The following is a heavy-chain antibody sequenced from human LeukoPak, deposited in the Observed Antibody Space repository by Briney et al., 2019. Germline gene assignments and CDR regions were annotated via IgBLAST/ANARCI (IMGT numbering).Heavy chain of an antibody. CDR3: AKSNGYGLVDI. CDR2: INHSGST. V-gene: IGHV4-34*01. J-gene: IGHJ3*02. Sequence: SETLSLTCTISGGSISNYYWSWIRQPPGKGLEWIGEINHSGSTNYNPSLKSRVTISLDTSRNQFSLKLNSVTAADTAVYYCAKSNGYGLVDIWGQGTMVTVSS. CDR1: GGSISNYY. D-gene: IGHD3-10*01.